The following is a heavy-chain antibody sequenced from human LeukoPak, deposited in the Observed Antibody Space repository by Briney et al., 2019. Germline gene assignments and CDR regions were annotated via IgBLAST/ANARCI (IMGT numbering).Heavy chain of an antibody. CDR1: TFTFSSST. J-gene: IGHJ4*02. CDR3: AREYNSPNRFDY. D-gene: IGHD1-20*01. V-gene: IGHV3-21*01. CDR2: ISSSSSCI. Sequence: GGSLRLSCAASTFTFSSSTMNWVRQAPGKGLEWVSSISSSSSCINYADSVKGRFTISRDNAKNSLYLQMNSLRAEDTAVYYCAREYNSPNRFDYWGQGTLVTVSS.